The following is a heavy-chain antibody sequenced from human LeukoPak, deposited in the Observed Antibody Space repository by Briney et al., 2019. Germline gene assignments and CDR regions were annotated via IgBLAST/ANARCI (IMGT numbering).Heavy chain of an antibody. CDR2: IIPILGIA. Sequence: SVKVSCKASGGTFSSYAISWVRQAPGQGLEWMGRIIPILGIANYAQKFQGRVTITADKSTSTAYMELSSLRSEDTAVYYCARALFPSGPAAIDYWGQGTLVTVSS. D-gene: IGHD2-2*01. CDR3: ARALFPSGPAAIDY. V-gene: IGHV1-69*04. J-gene: IGHJ4*02. CDR1: GGTFSSYA.